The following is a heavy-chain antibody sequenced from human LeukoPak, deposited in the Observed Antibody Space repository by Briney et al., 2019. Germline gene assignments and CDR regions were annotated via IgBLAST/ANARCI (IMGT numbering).Heavy chain of an antibody. Sequence: SETLSLTCTVSGGSISSSYYYWGWIRQPPGKGLEWIGSIYYSGSTYYNPSLKSRVTISVDTSKNQFSLKLSSVTAADTAVYYCAREQPEGSSRYYGMDVWGQGTTVTVSS. J-gene: IGHJ6*02. CDR2: IYYSGST. CDR3: AREQPEGSSRYYGMDV. D-gene: IGHD6-13*01. CDR1: GGSISSSYYY. V-gene: IGHV4-39*07.